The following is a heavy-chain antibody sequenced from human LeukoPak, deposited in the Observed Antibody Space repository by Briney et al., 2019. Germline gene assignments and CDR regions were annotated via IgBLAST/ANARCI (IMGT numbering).Heavy chain of an antibody. CDR2: INHSGST. J-gene: IGHJ4*02. CDR3: ARGRSNSSGWYYFDY. Sequence: SETLSLTCAVYGGSFSGYYWSWIRQPPGKGLEWIGEINHSGSTNYNPSLKSRVTISVDTSKNQFSLKLCSVTAADTAVYYCARGRSNSSGWYYFDYWGQGTLVTVSS. D-gene: IGHD6-19*01. CDR1: GGSFSGYY. V-gene: IGHV4-34*01.